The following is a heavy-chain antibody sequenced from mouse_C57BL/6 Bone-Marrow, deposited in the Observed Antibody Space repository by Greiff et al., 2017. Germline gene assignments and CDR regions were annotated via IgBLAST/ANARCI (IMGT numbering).Heavy chain of an antibody. CDR3: TRDGSSSPWFAY. Sequence: QVQLQQSGAELVRPGASVTLSCKASGYTFTDYEMHWVKQTPVHGLEWIGAIDPETGGTAYNQKFKGKAILTADKSSSTAYMELRSLTSEDSAVYYCTRDGSSSPWFAYWGQGTLVTVSA. CDR2: IDPETGGT. D-gene: IGHD1-1*01. J-gene: IGHJ3*01. CDR1: GYTFTDYE. V-gene: IGHV1-15*01.